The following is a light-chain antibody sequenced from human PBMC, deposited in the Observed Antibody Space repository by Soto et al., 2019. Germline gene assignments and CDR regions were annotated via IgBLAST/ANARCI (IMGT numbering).Light chain of an antibody. Sequence: QSVLTQPPSVSGAPGQRVTISCTGSSSNIGAGHVVHWYQQFPGRAPNLLIYGSSNRPSGVPDRFSGSKSGTSASLAITGLQAEDEADYYCQSYDNGLSASVFSGGTKLTVL. CDR3: QSYDNGLSASV. J-gene: IGLJ2*01. CDR1: SSNIGAGHV. CDR2: GSS. V-gene: IGLV1-40*01.